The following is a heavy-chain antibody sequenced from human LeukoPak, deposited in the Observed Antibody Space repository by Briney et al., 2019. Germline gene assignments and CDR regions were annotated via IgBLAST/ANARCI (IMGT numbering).Heavy chain of an antibody. J-gene: IGHJ5*02. Sequence: GGSLRLSCAASGLTVSNYAMSWVRRAPGKGLECVSVISGSGDSTYYADSVKGRFTISRDNSKNTVFLQMNSLRAEDTAVYYCAKDGGSAVDTATVEFDPWGQGTLVTVSS. D-gene: IGHD5-18*01. CDR3: AKDGGSAVDTATVEFDP. V-gene: IGHV3-23*01. CDR1: GLTVSNYA. CDR2: ISGSGDST.